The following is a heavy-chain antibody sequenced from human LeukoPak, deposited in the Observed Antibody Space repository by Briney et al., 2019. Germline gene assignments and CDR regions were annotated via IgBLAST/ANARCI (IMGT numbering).Heavy chain of an antibody. CDR2: IRYDGSNK. J-gene: IGHJ4*02. CDR1: GFTFSSYG. CDR3: ANLMVRGV. Sequence: GGSLRLSCAASGFTFSSYGMHWVRQASGKGLEWVAFIRYDGSNKYYADTVKGRFTISRDNSKNTLYLQMNSLRAGATAVYYCANLMVRGVWGQGTLVTVSS. D-gene: IGHD3-10*01. V-gene: IGHV3-30*02.